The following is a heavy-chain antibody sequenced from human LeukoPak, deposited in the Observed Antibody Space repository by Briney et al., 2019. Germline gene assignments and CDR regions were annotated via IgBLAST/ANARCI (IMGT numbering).Heavy chain of an antibody. CDR3: AKEWYREYFQH. CDR1: GFTFSSYA. J-gene: IGHJ1*01. CDR2: ISGSGDTT. D-gene: IGHD6-13*01. Sequence: PGGSLRLSCAASGFTFSSYAMSWVRQAPGKGLEWVSAISGSGDTTNYADSVKGRFTISRDNSKNTLYLQMNSLRAEDTAVYFCAKEWYREYFQHWGQGTLVTVSS. V-gene: IGHV3-23*01.